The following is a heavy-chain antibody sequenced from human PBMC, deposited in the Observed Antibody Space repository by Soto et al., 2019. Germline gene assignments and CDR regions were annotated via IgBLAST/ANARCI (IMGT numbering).Heavy chain of an antibody. D-gene: IGHD2-2*01. V-gene: IGHV4-31*03. Sequence: QVQLQESGPGLVKPSQTLSHTCTVSGGSISSGGYYWSWIRQHPGKGLEWIGYIYYSGSTYYNPSLKSRVTISVDTSKNQFSLKLSSVTAADTAVYYCASIRLVPAAPIDYWGQGTLVTVSS. J-gene: IGHJ4*02. CDR3: ASIRLVPAAPIDY. CDR2: IYYSGST. CDR1: GGSISSGGYY.